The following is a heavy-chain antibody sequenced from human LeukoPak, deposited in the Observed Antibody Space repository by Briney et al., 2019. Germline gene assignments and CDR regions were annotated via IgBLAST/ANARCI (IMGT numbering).Heavy chain of an antibody. Sequence: PSETLSLTCTVSGGSISSYYWSWIRQPPGKGLEWIGYIYYSGSTNYNPSLKSQVTISVDTSKNQFSLKLSSVTAADTAVYYCAASDTYYYYYYMDVWGKGTTVTVSS. J-gene: IGHJ6*03. CDR1: GGSISSYY. CDR3: AASDTYYYYYYMDV. D-gene: IGHD5-18*01. V-gene: IGHV4-59*08. CDR2: IYYSGST.